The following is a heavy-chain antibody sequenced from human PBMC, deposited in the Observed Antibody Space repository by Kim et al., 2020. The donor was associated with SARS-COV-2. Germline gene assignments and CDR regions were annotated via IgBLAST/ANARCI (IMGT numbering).Heavy chain of an antibody. J-gene: IGHJ6*02. V-gene: IGHV4-39*01. CDR2: IYYSGST. CDR3: AALHFIAAAPYGMDV. Sequence: SETLSLTCTVSGGSISSSSYYWGWIRQPPGKGLEWIGSIYYSGSTYYNPSLKSRVTISVDTSKNQFSLKLSSVTAADTAVYYCAALHFIAAAPYGMDVWGQGTTVTVSS. CDR1: GGSISSSSYY. D-gene: IGHD6-13*01.